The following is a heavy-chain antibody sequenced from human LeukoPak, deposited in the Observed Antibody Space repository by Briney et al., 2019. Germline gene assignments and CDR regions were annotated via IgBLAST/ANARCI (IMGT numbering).Heavy chain of an antibody. CDR1: GFTFSSYA. V-gene: IGHV3-30*04. Sequence: GGSLRLSCAASGFTFSSYAMSWVRQAPGKGLEWVAVISYDGSNKYYADSVKGRFTISRDNSKNTLYLQMNSLRAEDTAVYYCARPSSQYQLPRGHWFDPWGQGTLVTVSS. D-gene: IGHD2-2*01. J-gene: IGHJ5*02. CDR2: ISYDGSNK. CDR3: ARPSSQYQLPRGHWFDP.